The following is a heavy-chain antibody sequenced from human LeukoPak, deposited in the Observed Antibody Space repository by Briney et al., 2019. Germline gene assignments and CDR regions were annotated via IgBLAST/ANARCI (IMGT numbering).Heavy chain of an antibody. CDR3: ARVEVDGDYGYYGMDV. CDR2: INPSGGGT. D-gene: IGHD4-17*01. J-gene: IGHJ6*02. V-gene: IGHV1-46*01. Sequence: ASVKVSCKASGYTFTSYYIHWVRQAPGQGPEWMGIINPSGGGTNYAQKFQGRVTMTRDTSTSTVYMELGSLRSADTAVYYCARVEVDGDYGYYGMDVWGQGTTVTVSS. CDR1: GYTFTSYY.